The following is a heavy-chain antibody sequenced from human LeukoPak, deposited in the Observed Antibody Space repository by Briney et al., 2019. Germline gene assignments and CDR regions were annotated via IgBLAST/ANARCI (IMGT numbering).Heavy chain of an antibody. CDR2: IYSGGST. Sequence: GGSLRLSCAASGFTVSSNYMSWVRQAPGKGLEWVSVIYSGGSTYYADSVKGRFTIPRDNSKNTLHLQMNSLRAEDTAVYYCARSRDGYNDYWGQGTLVTVSS. CDR1: GFTVSSNY. D-gene: IGHD5-24*01. V-gene: IGHV3-53*01. J-gene: IGHJ4*02. CDR3: ARSRDGYNDY.